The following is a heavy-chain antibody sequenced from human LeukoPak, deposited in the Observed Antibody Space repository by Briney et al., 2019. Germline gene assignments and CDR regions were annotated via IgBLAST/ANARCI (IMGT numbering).Heavy chain of an antibody. CDR3: ARGESGSDWFDP. V-gene: IGHV1-2*02. CDR2: INPNSGGT. D-gene: IGHD2-15*01. CDR1: GGTFSSYA. J-gene: IGHJ5*02. Sequence: ASVKVSCKASGGTFSSYAISWVRQAPGQGLEWMGWINPNSGGTNYAQKFQGRVTMTRDTSISTAYMELSRLRSDDTAVYYCARGESGSDWFDPWGQGTLVTVSS.